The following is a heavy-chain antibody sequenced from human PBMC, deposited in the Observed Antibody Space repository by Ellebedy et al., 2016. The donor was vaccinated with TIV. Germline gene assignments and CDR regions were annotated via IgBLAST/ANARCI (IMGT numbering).Heavy chain of an antibody. V-gene: IGHV4-31*03. CDR3: AREKGGTYYDFWSGYQNYYYYYMDV. J-gene: IGHJ6*03. CDR2: IYYSGST. Sequence: SETLSLXXTVSGGSISSGGYYWSWIRQHPGKGLEWIGYIYYSGSTYYNPSLKSRVTISVDTSKNQFSLKLSSVTAADTAVYYCAREKGGTYYDFWSGYQNYYYYYMDVWGKGTTVTVSS. CDR1: GGSISSGGYY. D-gene: IGHD3-3*01.